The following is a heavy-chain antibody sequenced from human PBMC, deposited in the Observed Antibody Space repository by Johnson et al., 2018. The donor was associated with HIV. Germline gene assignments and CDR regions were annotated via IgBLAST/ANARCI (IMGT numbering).Heavy chain of an antibody. Sequence: QVQLVESGGGLVQPGGSLRLSCAASGFTFSGSAMHWVRQASGKGLEWVAFIRYDGSNKYYADSVKGRFTISRDNSKNTLYLQMNSLRTEDTALYYCAKDHNYGSYLLAFDVWGQGTMVTVSS. J-gene: IGHJ3*01. V-gene: IGHV3-30*02. CDR1: GFTFSGSA. D-gene: IGHD3-10*01. CDR3: AKDHNYGSYLLAFDV. CDR2: IRYDGSNK.